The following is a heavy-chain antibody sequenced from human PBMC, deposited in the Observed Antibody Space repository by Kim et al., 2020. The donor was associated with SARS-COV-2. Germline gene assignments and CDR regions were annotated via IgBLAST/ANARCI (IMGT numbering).Heavy chain of an antibody. CDR3: ARTREMATIFYFDY. J-gene: IGHJ4*02. Sequence: NPSLKSRVTISVDTSKNQFSLKLSSVTAADTAVYYCARTREMATIFYFDYWGQGTLVTVSS. V-gene: IGHV4-39*01. D-gene: IGHD3-9*01.